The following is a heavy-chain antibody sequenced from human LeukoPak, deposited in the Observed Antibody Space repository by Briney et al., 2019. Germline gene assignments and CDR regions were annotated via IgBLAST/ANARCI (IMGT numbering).Heavy chain of an antibody. CDR1: GFTLGTYA. Sequence: PGGSLRLSCAASGFTLGTYAMSWVRQTPGKGLEWVAATSSSDAGTYHADSVRGRFTISRDNSKNTLYLQMNSLRAEDAAVYFCAKAPVTSCRGAYCYPFDSWGQGTLVTVSS. CDR3: AKAPVTSCRGAYCYPFDS. CDR2: TSSSDAGT. J-gene: IGHJ4*02. D-gene: IGHD2-21*01. V-gene: IGHV3-23*01.